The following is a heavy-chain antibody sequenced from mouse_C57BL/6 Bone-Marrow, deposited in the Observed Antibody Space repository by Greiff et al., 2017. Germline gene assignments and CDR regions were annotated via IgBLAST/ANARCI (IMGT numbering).Heavy chain of an antibody. Sequence: EVMLVESGGGLVKPGGSLKLSCAASGFTFSSYAMSWVRQTPEKRLEWVATISDGGSYTYYPDNVKGRFTISRDNAKNNLYLQMSHLKSEDTAMYYCASDAYYYGSSLYFDYRGQSTTLTVSS. D-gene: IGHD1-1*01. CDR1: GFTFSSYA. CDR3: ASDAYYYGSSLYFDY. V-gene: IGHV5-4*03. J-gene: IGHJ2*01. CDR2: ISDGGSYT.